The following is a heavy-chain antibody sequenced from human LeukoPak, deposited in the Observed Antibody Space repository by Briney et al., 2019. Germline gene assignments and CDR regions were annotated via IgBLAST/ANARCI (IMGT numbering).Heavy chain of an antibody. Sequence: AGGSLRLSCAASGFPFSSYSMNWVRQAPGKGLEWVSSISSSSSYIYYADSVTGRFTISRDNAKNSLYLQMNSLRAEDTAVYYCARGDAYLDYWGQGTLVTVSS. CDR3: ARGDAYLDY. J-gene: IGHJ4*02. CDR1: GFPFSSYS. CDR2: ISSSSSYI. V-gene: IGHV3-21*01. D-gene: IGHD2-21*01.